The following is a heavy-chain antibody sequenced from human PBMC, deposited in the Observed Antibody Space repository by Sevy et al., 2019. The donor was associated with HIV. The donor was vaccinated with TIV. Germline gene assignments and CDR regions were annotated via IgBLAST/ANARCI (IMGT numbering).Heavy chain of an antibody. Sequence: GGSLRLSCVASGLSFSSHWMTWVRQAPGKGLEWVATIKQDGSEKYYVDSVKGRFTISRDNAKNSVYLQMSSLRVEDTAMYFCASDYFWGQGTLVTVSS. CDR3: ASDYF. V-gene: IGHV3-7*01. D-gene: IGHD3-10*01. J-gene: IGHJ1*01. CDR1: GLSFSSHW. CDR2: IKQDGSEK.